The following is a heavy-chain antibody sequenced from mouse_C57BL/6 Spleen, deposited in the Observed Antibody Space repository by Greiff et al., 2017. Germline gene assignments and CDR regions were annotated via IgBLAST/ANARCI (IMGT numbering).Heavy chain of an antibody. J-gene: IGHJ2*01. CDR2: IHPNSGST. D-gene: IGHD1-1*01. CDR1: GYTFTSYW. V-gene: IGHV1-64*01. CDR3: ARDGTVVAGGYYFDY. Sequence: VQLQQPGAELVKPGASVKLSCKASGYTFTSYWMHWVKQRPGQGLEWIGMIHPNSGSTNYNEKFKSKATLTVDKSSSTAYMQLSSLTSEDSAVYYCARDGTVVAGGYYFDYWGQGTTLTVSS.